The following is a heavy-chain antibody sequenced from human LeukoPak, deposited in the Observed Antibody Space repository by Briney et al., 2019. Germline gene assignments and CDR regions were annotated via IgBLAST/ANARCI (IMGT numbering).Heavy chain of an antibody. CDR3: ARHLSGVTGYTYGRGIDY. D-gene: IGHD5-18*01. Sequence: GGSLRLSCAASGFTFSSHWMSWVRQAPGKGLEWVANIKKDGSEKYYVDSVKGRFTISRDNAKTSLYLHMNSLRAEDTAVYHCARHLSGVTGYTYGRGIDYWGQGTLVTVSS. V-gene: IGHV3-7*01. CDR1: GFTFSSHW. J-gene: IGHJ4*02. CDR2: IKKDGSEK.